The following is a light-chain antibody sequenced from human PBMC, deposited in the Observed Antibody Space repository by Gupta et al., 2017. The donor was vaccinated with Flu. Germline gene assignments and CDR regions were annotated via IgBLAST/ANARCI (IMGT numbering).Light chain of an antibody. CDR3: NYRASSGNPSDV. CDR1: SLRSYY. J-gene: IGLJ1*01. V-gene: IGLV3-19*01. CDR2: GKN. Sequence: SSELTQDPAVSVALGQTVRITCQGDSLRSYYASWYQQKPGQAPVLVIYGKNNRPSGIPDRFSGSSSGNTDSLTITGAQAEDEADYDCNYRASSGNPSDVFGTGTKVTVL.